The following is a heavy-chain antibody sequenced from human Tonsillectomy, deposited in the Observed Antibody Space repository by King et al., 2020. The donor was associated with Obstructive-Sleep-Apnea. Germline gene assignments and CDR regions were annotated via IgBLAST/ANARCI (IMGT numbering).Heavy chain of an antibody. Sequence: EVQLVESGGGLVQPGGSLRLSCAASGFTFSDHYMDWVRQTPGKGLVWVGRTRNKATSYTTEYAASVKGRFTISRDDSKKSLYLQVNSLKTEDTAVYYCTMGFMVDYYYKGMDVWGQGTTVTVSS. CDR2: TRNKATSYTT. CDR3: TMGFMVDYYYKGMDV. V-gene: IGHV3-72*01. D-gene: IGHD4/OR15-4a*01. CDR1: GFTFSDHY. J-gene: IGHJ6*02.